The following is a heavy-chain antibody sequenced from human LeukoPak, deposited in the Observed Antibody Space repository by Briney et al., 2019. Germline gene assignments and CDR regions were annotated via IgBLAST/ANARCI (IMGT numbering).Heavy chain of an antibody. V-gene: IGHV1-18*01. CDR2: VSAYDANA. J-gene: IGHJ4*02. CDR3: ARSFARDSYILTGYNIADY. CDR1: GYIFTNYG. Sequence: ASVKVSCKASGYIFTNYGISWVRQAPGQGLEWMGWVSAYDANANYAQKLQGRLTMTTDRSTSTAYMELRSLRSDDTAMYYCARSFARDSYILTGYNIADYWGQGTLVTVSS. D-gene: IGHD3-9*01.